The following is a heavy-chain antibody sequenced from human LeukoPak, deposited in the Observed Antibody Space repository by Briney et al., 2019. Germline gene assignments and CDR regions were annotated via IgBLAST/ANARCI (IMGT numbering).Heavy chain of an antibody. Sequence: SETLSLTCAVSGGSFSGYYWSWIRQPPGKGLEWIGEINHSGSTNYNPSLKSRVTISVDTSKNQFSLKLSSVTAADTAVYYCARLRYFDYWGQGTLVTVSS. D-gene: IGHD3-9*01. CDR3: ARLRYFDY. CDR1: GGSFSGYY. J-gene: IGHJ4*02. CDR2: INHSGST. V-gene: IGHV4-34*01.